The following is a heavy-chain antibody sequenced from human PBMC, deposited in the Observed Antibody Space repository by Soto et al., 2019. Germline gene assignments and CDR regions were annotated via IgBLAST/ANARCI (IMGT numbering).Heavy chain of an antibody. CDR2: ISFDGSKK. J-gene: IGHJ4*02. D-gene: IGHD2-2*01. V-gene: IGHV3-30*18. CDR1: GLTFSSYG. Sequence: PGGSLRLSCAASGLTFSSYGMHWVRQAPGKGLEWVAVISFDGSKKYYADSVKGRFTISRDNSKNTLYLQMNSLRAEDTAVYYCAKDHIVAAAPDYWGQGTLVTVSS. CDR3: AKDHIVAAAPDY.